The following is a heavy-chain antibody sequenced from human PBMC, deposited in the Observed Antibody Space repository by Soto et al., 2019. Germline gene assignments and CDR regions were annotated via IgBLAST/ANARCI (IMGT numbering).Heavy chain of an antibody. V-gene: IGHV4-34*01. D-gene: IGHD6-6*01. J-gene: IGHJ5*02. Sequence: KTSETLSLTCAVYGGSFSGYYWSWIRQPPGKGLEWIGEINHSGSTNYNPSLKSRVTISVDTSKNQFSLKLSSVTAADTAVYYCARGRRIAAHHHNWFDPWGQGTLVTVSS. CDR3: ARGRRIAAHHHNWFDP. CDR1: GGSFSGYY. CDR2: INHSGST.